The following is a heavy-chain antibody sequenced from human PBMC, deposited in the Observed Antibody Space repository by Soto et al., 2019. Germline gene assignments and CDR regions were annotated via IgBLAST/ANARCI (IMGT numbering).Heavy chain of an antibody. V-gene: IGHV1-2*02. CDR1: GYTFTGHY. J-gene: IGHJ3*02. Sequence: RVPVKGSCTSAGYTFTGHYGHWVRQATGQGLEWMGWIKPNGGGTNYAQKFQGRVTMTRDTSISTAYMELSRLRSDDTAVYYCARAAGQQTHLGGFDIWGQGTMVTVSS. CDR2: IKPNGGGT. D-gene: IGHD6-13*01. CDR3: ARAAGQQTHLGGFDI.